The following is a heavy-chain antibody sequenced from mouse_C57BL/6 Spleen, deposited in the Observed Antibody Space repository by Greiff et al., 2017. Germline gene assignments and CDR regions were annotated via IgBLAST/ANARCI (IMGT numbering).Heavy chain of an antibody. CDR3: ARSREAKTALNDFDY. CDR2: ISDGGSYT. Sequence: EVKVVESGGGLVKPGGSLKLSCAASGFTFSSYAMSWVRQTPEKRLEWVATISDGGSYTYYPDNVKGRFTISRDNAKNNLYLQMSHLKSEDTAMYYCARSREAKTALNDFDYWGQGTTLTVSS. V-gene: IGHV5-4*03. CDR1: GFTFSSYA. J-gene: IGHJ2*01. D-gene: IGHD3-2*01.